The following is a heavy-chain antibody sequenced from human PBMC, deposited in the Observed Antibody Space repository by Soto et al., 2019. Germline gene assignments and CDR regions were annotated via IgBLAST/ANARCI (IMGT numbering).Heavy chain of an antibody. V-gene: IGHV4-59*01. D-gene: IGHD6-6*01. CDR1: GGSISSYY. Sequence: SETLSLTCTVSGGSISSYYWSWIRQPPGKGLEWIGYIYYSGSTNYNPSLKSRVTISVDTSKNKFSLKLSSVTAADTAVYYCGRGRGGIAARHPGGYYYYGMDVWGQGTTVTVSS. CDR2: IYYSGST. CDR3: GRGRGGIAARHPGGYYYYGMDV. J-gene: IGHJ6*02.